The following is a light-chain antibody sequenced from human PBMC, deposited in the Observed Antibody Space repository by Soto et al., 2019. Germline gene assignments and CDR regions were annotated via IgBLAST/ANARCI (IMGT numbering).Light chain of an antibody. J-gene: IGLJ2*01. CDR2: EVS. V-gene: IGLV2-14*01. CDR1: SSDVGGYNY. Sequence: QSALTQPASVSGSPGQSITISCTGTSSDVGGYNYVSWYQQHPGKAPKLMIYEVSNRPSGVSNRFSGSKSGNTASLTISGLQAEDEADYYCSSYADTNNLLFGGGTKLTVL. CDR3: SSYADTNNLL.